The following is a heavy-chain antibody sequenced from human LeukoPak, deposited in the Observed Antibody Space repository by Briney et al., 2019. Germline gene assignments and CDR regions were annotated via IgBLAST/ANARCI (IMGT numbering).Heavy chain of an antibody. V-gene: IGHV3-48*02. CDR2: ISSSSSSI. CDR1: GFTFTTYS. CDR3: AREGCTGNSCYGFDY. J-gene: IGHJ4*02. Sequence: GGSLRLSCAASGFTFTTYSMNWVRQAPGKGLECVSYISSSSSSIFYSDSVKGRFTISRDNAKNSLYLQMNGLRDEDTAVYYCAREGCTGNSCYGFDYWGQGTLVTVSS. D-gene: IGHD2-15*01.